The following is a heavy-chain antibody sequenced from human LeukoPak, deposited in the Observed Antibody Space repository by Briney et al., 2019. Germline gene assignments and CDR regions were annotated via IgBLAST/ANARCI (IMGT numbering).Heavy chain of an antibody. J-gene: IGHJ4*02. Sequence: SETLSLTCTVSGGSISSYYWSWIRQPPGKGLEWIGYIYYSGSTNYNPSLKSRVAISVDTSKNQFSLKLSSVTAADTAVYYCARVRSGYYYGSGSFQDYWGQGTLVTVSS. CDR1: GGSISSYY. CDR2: IYYSGST. D-gene: IGHD3-10*01. CDR3: ARVRSGYYYGSGSFQDY. V-gene: IGHV4-59*01.